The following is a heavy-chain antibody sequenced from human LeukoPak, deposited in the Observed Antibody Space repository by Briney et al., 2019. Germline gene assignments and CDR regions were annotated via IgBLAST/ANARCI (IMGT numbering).Heavy chain of an antibody. V-gene: IGHV3-23*01. CDR3: AKDRYYYDSSGYYYYFDY. CDR2: IRGSGGST. CDR1: GFTFSSYA. D-gene: IGHD3-22*01. J-gene: IGHJ4*02. Sequence: GGSLRLSCAASGFTFSSYAMSWVRQAPGKGLEWVSAIRGSGGSTYYADSVKGRFTISRDNSKNTLYLQMNSLRAEDTAVYYCAKDRYYYDSSGYYYYFDYWGQGTLVTVFS.